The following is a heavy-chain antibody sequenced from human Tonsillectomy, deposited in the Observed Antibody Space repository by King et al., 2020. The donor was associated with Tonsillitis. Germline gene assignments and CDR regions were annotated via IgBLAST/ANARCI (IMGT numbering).Heavy chain of an antibody. J-gene: IGHJ4*02. Sequence: VQLVESGGGLVQPGGSLRLSCAASGFTFRTYSMNWVRQAPGKGLEWVSYISSSSRTIYYADSVKGRFTISRENAKNSLYLQMNSLRAEDTAVYYCASLGYNYFDYWGQGTLVTVSS. CDR1: GFTFRTYS. D-gene: IGHD5-18*01. V-gene: IGHV3-48*01. CDR2: ISSSSRTI. CDR3: ASLGYNYFDY.